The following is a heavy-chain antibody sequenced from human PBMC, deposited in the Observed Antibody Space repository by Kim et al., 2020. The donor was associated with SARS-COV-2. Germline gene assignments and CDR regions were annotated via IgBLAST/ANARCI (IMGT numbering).Heavy chain of an antibody. J-gene: IGHJ1*01. Sequence: SETLSLTCTVSGGSISSGGYYWSWIRQHPGKGLVWIWYIYYSGSTYYNPSLKSRVTISVDTSKNQFSLKLSSVTAADTAVYYCATRIAAAGNGKNKLRTEYVRHWGQGPLVTVSS. V-gene: IGHV4-31*03. CDR2: IYYSGST. D-gene: IGHD6-13*01. CDR1: GGSISSGGYY. CDR3: ATRIAAAGNGKNKLRTEYVRH.